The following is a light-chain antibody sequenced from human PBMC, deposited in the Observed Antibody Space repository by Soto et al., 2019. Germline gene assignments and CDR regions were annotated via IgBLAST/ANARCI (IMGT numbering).Light chain of an antibody. CDR2: GAS. CDR1: QSVSSSY. J-gene: IGKJ1*01. V-gene: IGKV3-20*01. CDR3: QQYGSSPRT. Sequence: IVLTQSPDTLSLSPGESATLSCRASQSVSSSYLAWYQQKPGQAPRLLIYGASNRATGIPDRFSGSGSGTDFTLTISRLEPEDFVLYYCQQYGSSPRTFGQGTKVDIK.